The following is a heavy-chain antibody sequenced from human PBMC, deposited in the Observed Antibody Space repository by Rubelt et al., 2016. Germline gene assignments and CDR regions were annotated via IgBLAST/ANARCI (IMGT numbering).Heavy chain of an antibody. CDR2: VWYDGSHQ. CDR1: GFTFSSHG. V-gene: IGHV3-33*06. J-gene: IGHJ5*01. Sequence: LWGRGGGVVQPGRSLRLSCAPSGFTFSSHGMHWVRQAPGKGLEWVAVVWYDGSHQYYGDSVKGRFTISRDNSKKTLYLQMNSLRAEDTATYYCAKYSSSGGNRFDSWGQGTLVTVSS. CDR3: AKYSSSGGNRFDS. D-gene: IGHD6-6*01.